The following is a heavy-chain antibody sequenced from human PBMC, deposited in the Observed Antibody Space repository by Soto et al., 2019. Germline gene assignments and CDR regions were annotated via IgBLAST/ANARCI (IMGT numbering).Heavy chain of an antibody. CDR3: ARVSYYYGSGSYSFDY. Sequence: SVKVSCKASGGTFSRYAISWVRQDPGQGLEWMGGIIPIFGTANYAQKFQGRVTITADESTSTAYMELNSLRAEDTAVYYCARVSYYYGSGSYSFDYWGQGTLVTVSS. D-gene: IGHD3-10*01. J-gene: IGHJ4*02. CDR1: GGTFSRYA. V-gene: IGHV1-69*13. CDR2: IIPIFGTA.